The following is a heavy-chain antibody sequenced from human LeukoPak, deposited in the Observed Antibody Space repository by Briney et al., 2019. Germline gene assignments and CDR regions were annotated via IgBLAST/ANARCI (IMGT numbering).Heavy chain of an antibody. CDR2: FDPEDGET. CDR3: ATDQRGAGLGFVYGSGSFNGLDV. CDR1: GYTLTELS. J-gene: IGHJ6*02. Sequence: ASVKVSCKVSGYTLTELSIHRVRQAPGKGLEWMGGFDPEDGETIYAQKFQGRVTMTEDTSTDTGYMELSSLRSEDTAVYYCATDQRGAGLGFVYGSGSFNGLDVWGLGTTVTVSS. D-gene: IGHD3-10*01. V-gene: IGHV1-24*01.